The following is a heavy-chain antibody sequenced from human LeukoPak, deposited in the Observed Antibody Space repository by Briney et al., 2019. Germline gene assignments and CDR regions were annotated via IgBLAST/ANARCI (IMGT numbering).Heavy chain of an antibody. V-gene: IGHV4-39*07. CDR2: VYYSGTT. J-gene: IGHJ3*02. Sequence: SETLSLTCTVSGGSISSYYWGWIRQPPGKALEWIGGVYYSGTTSYNPSLKSRVTISVDMSKNHFSLRLRSVTAADTAVFYCARGIMITFGGVVEAFDIWGQGTMVTVSS. CDR1: GGSISSYY. CDR3: ARGIMITFGGVVEAFDI. D-gene: IGHD3-16*01.